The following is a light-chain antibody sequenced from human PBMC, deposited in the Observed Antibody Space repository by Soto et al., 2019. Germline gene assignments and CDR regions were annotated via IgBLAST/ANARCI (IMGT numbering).Light chain of an antibody. CDR1: QSVSSSY. CDR3: QQYGSSPRT. V-gene: IGKV3-20*01. J-gene: IGKJ1*01. Sequence: EIVLTQSPGTLSLSPGERATLSCRASQSVSSSYLAWYQQKPGQAPRLLIYDASSRAAGIPDRISGSGSGTDFTLTISRLEPEDSAVYYCQQYGSSPRTLGQGTKVEIK. CDR2: DAS.